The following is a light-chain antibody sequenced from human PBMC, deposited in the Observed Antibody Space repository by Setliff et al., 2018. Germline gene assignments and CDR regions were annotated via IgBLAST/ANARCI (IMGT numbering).Light chain of an antibody. J-gene: IGLJ2*01. V-gene: IGLV2-14*03. CDR3: LSYTSNPTQAV. Sequence: QSALTQPAAVSGSPGQSIAISCTGTSSDVGGYNYVSWYQQHPDKAPKLLLYDVTIRPSGVSDRFSGSKSGNTASLTISGLQAEDEADYYCLSYTSNPTQAVFGGGTKVTVL. CDR2: DVT. CDR1: SSDVGGYNY.